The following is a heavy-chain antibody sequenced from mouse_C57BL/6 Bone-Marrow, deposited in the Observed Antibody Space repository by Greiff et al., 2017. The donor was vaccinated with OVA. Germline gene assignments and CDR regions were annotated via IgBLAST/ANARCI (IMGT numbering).Heavy chain of an antibody. D-gene: IGHD2-5*01. CDR2: ISSGGSYT. Sequence: EVQLVESGGDLVKPGGSLKLSCAASGFTFSSYGMSWVRQTPDKRLEWVATISSGGSYTYYPDSVKGRFTISRDNAKNTRYLQMSSRKSEETAMYYCARNSNRGFAYWGQRTLVTGSA. J-gene: IGHJ3*01. CDR3: ARNSNRGFAY. V-gene: IGHV5-6*01. CDR1: GFTFSSYG.